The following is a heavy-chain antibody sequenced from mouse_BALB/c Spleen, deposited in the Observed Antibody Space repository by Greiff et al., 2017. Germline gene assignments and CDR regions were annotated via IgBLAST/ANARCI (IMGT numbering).Heavy chain of an antibody. CDR2: IYPGGGYT. V-gene: IGHV1-63*02. Sequence: QVQLQQSGAELVRPGTSVKISCKASGYTFTNYWLGWVKQRPGHGLEWIGDIYPGGGYTNYNEKFKGKATLTADTSSSTAYMQLSSLTSEDSAVYFCARSDGNYEGFAYWGQGTLVTVSA. CDR1: GYTFTNYW. CDR3: ARSDGNYEGFAY. D-gene: IGHD2-1*01. J-gene: IGHJ3*01.